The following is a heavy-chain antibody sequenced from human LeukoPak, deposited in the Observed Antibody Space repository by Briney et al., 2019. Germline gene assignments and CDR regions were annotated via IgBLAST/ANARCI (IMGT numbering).Heavy chain of an antibody. Sequence: SQTLSLTCTVSGGSISSGGYYWSWIRQHPGKGLEWIGYIYYSGSTYYNPSLKSRVTISVDTSKNQFSLKLSSVTAADTAVYYCARVPVYGDYVAVWFDPWGQGTLVTVSS. CDR2: IYYSGST. D-gene: IGHD4-17*01. CDR1: GGSISSGGYY. J-gene: IGHJ5*02. CDR3: ARVPVYGDYVAVWFDP. V-gene: IGHV4-31*03.